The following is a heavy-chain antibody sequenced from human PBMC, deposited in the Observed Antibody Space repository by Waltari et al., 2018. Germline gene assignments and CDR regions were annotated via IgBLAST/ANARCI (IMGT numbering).Heavy chain of an antibody. Sequence: QLQLEESGPGLVKPSETLSLTCIVSGGSIGSYYWRWIRQPAGKGREWIGRINNRGDTKYNPSLQSRVTISVDNSRDQFSLRLSSVTAADTAVYYCAKAMSGDGSLFEFWGQGALVTVSS. CDR1: GGSIGSYY. J-gene: IGHJ1*01. CDR3: AKAMSGDGSLFEF. D-gene: IGHD3-10*01. CDR2: INNRGDT. V-gene: IGHV4-4*07.